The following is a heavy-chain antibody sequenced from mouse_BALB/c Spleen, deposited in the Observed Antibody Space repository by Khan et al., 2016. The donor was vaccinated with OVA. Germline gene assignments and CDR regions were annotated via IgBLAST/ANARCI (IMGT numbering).Heavy chain of an antibody. CDR3: ARPYYYGSTYDTMDA. CDR2: IYPGNANT. Sequence: QVQLQQSGAELVRPGTSVKMSCKAAGYTFTKYWIGWVKQRPGHGLEWIGDIYPGNANTHYNEKFKGKATLTADTSSSTAYMHLNSLTSEDSAIYYCARPYYYGSTYDTMDAWGQGTSVTVSS. J-gene: IGHJ4*01. V-gene: IGHV1-63*02. CDR1: GYTFTKYW. D-gene: IGHD1-1*01.